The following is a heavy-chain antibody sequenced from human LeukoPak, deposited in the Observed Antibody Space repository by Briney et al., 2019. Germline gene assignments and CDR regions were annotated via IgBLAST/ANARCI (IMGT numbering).Heavy chain of an antibody. V-gene: IGHV3-30-3*01. CDR3: ARDIEYSYGSNYYYYYGMDV. CDR1: GFTFSSYA. D-gene: IGHD5-18*01. J-gene: IGHJ6*02. CDR2: ISYDGSNK. Sequence: GGSLRLSCAASGFTFSSYAMHWVRQAPGKGLEWVAVISYDGSNKYYADSVKGRLTISRDNSKNTLYLQMNSLRAEDTAVYYCARDIEYSYGSNYYYYYGMDVWGQGTTVTVSS.